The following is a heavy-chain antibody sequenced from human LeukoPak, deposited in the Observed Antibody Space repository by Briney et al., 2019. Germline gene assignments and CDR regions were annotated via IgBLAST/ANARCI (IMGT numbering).Heavy chain of an antibody. CDR3: AGLPTTAILHFDY. J-gene: IGHJ4*02. CDR1: GGSISSSTYY. D-gene: IGHD2-21*02. CDR2: IYYSGST. Sequence: PSETLSLTCTVSGGSISSSTYYWGWIRQPPGKGLEWIGNIYYSGSTYYNPSLKSRVTISVDTSKNQFSLNLNSVTAADTAVYYCAGLPTTAILHFDYWGQGSLVTVSS. V-gene: IGHV4-39*01.